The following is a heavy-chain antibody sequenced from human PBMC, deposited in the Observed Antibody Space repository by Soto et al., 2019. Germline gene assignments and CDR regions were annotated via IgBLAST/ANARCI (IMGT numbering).Heavy chain of an antibody. CDR2: ISAYNGNT. CDR3: ARFLGAWEPKSRNYYYYGMDV. D-gene: IGHD1-26*01. J-gene: IGHJ6*02. Sequence: QVQLVQSGAEVKKPGASVKVSCKASGYTFTSYGISWVRQAPGQGLEWMGWISAYNGNTNYAQKLQGRVTMTTDTSTSTAYMELRSLRSDDTAVYYCARFLGAWEPKSRNYYYYGMDVWGQGTTVTVSS. CDR1: GYTFTSYG. V-gene: IGHV1-18*01.